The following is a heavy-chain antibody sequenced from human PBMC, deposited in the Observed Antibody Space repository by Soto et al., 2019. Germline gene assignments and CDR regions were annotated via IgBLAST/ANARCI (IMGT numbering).Heavy chain of an antibody. CDR3: ARGQRFSDWFDP. V-gene: IGHV4-4*07. J-gene: IGHJ5*02. D-gene: IGHD3-3*01. CDR2: IYSSGNT. Sequence: TSETLSLTCSVSGGTISGYYWTWIRQPAGKGLEWIGRIYSSGNTKYNPSLQSRVTMSLDTSNNQFSLRLTSVTAADTAGYYCARGQRFSDWFDPWGQGTLVTVSS. CDR1: GGTISGYY.